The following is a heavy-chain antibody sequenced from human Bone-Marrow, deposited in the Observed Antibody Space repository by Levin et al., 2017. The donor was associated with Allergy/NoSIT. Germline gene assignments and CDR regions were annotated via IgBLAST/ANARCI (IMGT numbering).Heavy chain of an antibody. V-gene: IGHV3-7*01. CDR2: IKQDGSEK. J-gene: IGHJ6*02. CDR1: GFTFSSYW. Sequence: GGSLRLSCAASGFTFSSYWMSWVRQAPGKGLEWVANIKQDGSEKYYVDSVKGRFTISRDNAKNSLYLQMNSLRAEDTAVYYCARDGYSSRSTVPIFYVWGQGTTVTVSS. D-gene: IGHD6-13*01. CDR3: ARDGYSSRSTVPIFYV.